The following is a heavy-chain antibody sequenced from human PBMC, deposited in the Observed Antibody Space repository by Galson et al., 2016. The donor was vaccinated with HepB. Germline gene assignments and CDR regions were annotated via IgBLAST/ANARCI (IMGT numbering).Heavy chain of an antibody. D-gene: IGHD3-3*01. J-gene: IGHJ5*02. CDR2: IYYSGKT. V-gene: IGHV4-39*01. CDR3: ARRVADYHFWSVPGAWFDP. CDR1: GGSISSSSYY. Sequence: SETLSLTCSVSGGSISSSSYYWGWIRQPPGKGLEWIGNIYYSGKTYVNPSVKSRVTISVDTSKNQFSLKLSSVTAADTAVYYCARRVADYHFWSVPGAWFDPWGQGTLVTVSS.